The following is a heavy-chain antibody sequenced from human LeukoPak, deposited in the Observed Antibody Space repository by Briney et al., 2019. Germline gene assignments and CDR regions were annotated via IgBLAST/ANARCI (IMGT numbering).Heavy chain of an antibody. D-gene: IGHD1-26*01. J-gene: IGHJ4*02. CDR1: GYTFTSYG. Sequence: ASVKVSCKASGYTFTSYGISWVRQAPGQGLEWMGWINPNSGGTNYAQKFQGRVTMTRDTSISTAYMELSRLRSDDTAVYYCARGAGAYSSSDYWGQGTLVTVCS. CDR3: ARGAGAYSSSDY. V-gene: IGHV1-2*02. CDR2: INPNSGGT.